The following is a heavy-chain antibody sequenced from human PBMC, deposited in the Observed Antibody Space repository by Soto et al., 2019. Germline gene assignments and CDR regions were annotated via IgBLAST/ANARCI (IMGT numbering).Heavy chain of an antibody. Sequence: QVQLVPSGAEVKKPGSSVQVSCKASGGTFSSYAISWVRPAPGQGLEWMGGIIPIFGTANYAPTFQGRVTITADETTSTAYMELSSLRAEDTAVYYCARDFPGGNDVDYWGQGTLVTVSS. J-gene: IGHJ4*02. CDR2: IIPIFGTA. CDR1: GGTFSSYA. V-gene: IGHV1-69*01. D-gene: IGHD2-15*01. CDR3: ARDFPGGNDVDY.